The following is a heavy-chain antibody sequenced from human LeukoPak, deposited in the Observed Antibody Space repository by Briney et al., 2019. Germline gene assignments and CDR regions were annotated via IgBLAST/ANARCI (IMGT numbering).Heavy chain of an antibody. CDR3: ARGSEMATIG. J-gene: IGHJ4*02. D-gene: IGHD5-24*01. Sequence: GGSLRLSCAASGFTFSSFGMNWVRQAPGKGLEWVSYISSSSGTIYYADSLKGRFTISRDNAKNTLYLQMNSLRAEDTAVYYCARGSEMATIGWGQGTLVTVSS. V-gene: IGHV3-48*04. CDR2: ISSSSGTI. CDR1: GFTFSSFG.